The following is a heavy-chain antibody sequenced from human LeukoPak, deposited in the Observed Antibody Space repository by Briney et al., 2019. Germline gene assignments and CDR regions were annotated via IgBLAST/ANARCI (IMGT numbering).Heavy chain of an antibody. CDR3: ARDDSSGYYPSYYYYYCMDV. J-gene: IGHJ6*03. D-gene: IGHD3-22*01. CDR2: INWNGGST. Sequence: PGGSLRLSCAASGFTFDDYGMSWVRQAPGKGLEWVSGINWNGGSTGYADSVKGRFTISRDNAKNSLYLQMNSLRAEDTALYYCARDDSSGYYPSYYYYYCMDVWGKGTTVTVSS. CDR1: GFTFDDYG. V-gene: IGHV3-20*04.